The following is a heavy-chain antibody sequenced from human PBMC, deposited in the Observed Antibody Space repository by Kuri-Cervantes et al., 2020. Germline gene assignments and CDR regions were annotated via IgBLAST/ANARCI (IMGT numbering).Heavy chain of an antibody. D-gene: IGHD5-12*01. CDR3: ATMFSGYAYVDH. CDR1: GGSFSIYY. Sequence: GSLRLSCAVYGGSFSIYYWSWIRQPPGKGLEWIGEINHRGSTNYKTSLKSRVTMSIDTSKNQFSLRLSSVTAADTAVYYCATMFSGYAYVDHWGQGIPVTVSS. CDR2: INHRGST. J-gene: IGHJ4*02. V-gene: IGHV4-34*01.